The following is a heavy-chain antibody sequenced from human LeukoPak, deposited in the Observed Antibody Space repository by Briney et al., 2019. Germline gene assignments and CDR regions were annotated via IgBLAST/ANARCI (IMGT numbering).Heavy chain of an antibody. V-gene: IGHV1-46*01. CDR3: ARGIGPEAFQDIVVVPAAIGYAFDI. CDR1: GYTFTSYY. D-gene: IGHD2-2*01. Sequence: GTSVKVSCKASGYTFTSYYMHWVRQAPGQGLEWMGIINPSGGSTSYAQKFQGRVTMTRDMSTSTVYMELSSLRSEDTAVYYCARGIGPEAFQDIVVVPAAIGYAFDIWGQGTMVTVSS. CDR2: INPSGGST. J-gene: IGHJ3*02.